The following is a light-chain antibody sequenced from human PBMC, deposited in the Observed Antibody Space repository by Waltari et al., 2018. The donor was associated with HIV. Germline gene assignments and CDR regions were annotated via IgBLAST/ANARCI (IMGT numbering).Light chain of an antibody. J-gene: IGLJ1*01. V-gene: IGLV2-23*02. CDR1: SSTVGSDDL. CDR2: EVT. CDR3: CSCPRSGIRYV. Sequence: QSALTQPASVSGSPGQSITISCTGTSSTVGSDDLVSRYQQHPGDAPKLIIYEVTKRPSGVSNRFSGSKSGNTASLTISGLQAEDEADYYCCSCPRSGIRYVFGTGTKVTVL.